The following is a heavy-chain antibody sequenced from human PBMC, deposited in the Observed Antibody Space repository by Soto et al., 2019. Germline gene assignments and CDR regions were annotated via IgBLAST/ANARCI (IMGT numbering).Heavy chain of an antibody. CDR3: ARAMDTAMASKDNWFDP. CDR1: GFTFRSYA. D-gene: IGHD5-18*01. CDR2: ISYNENKK. Sequence: QVQLVESGGGVVQPGRSLRLSCAASGFTFRSYAMHWVRQAPGKGLEWVATISYNENKKYYTDSVKGRFTISSDNSKNTLYLQVNSLTTEDTAVYYCARAMDTAMASKDNWFDPWGQGTLVTVSS. J-gene: IGHJ5*02. V-gene: IGHV3-30-3*01.